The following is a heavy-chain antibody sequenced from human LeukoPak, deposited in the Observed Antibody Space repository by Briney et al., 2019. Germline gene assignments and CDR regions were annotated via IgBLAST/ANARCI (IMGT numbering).Heavy chain of an antibody. V-gene: IGHV1-18*01. D-gene: IGHD4-17*01. J-gene: IGHJ4*01. Sequence: ASVKVSCKASGYTFSNYGISWVRQAPGQGLEWMGWISTYNGNTNYAQKLQGRATMTTDTSTSTAYMELRSLRSDDTAVYYCARGSRIDPAGFYGDHGDWWGHGTLVTVSS. CDR3: ARGSRIDPAGFYGDHGDW. CDR1: GYTFSNYG. CDR2: ISTYNGNT.